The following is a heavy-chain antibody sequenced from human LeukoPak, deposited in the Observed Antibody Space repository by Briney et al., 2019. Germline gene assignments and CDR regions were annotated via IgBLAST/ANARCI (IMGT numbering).Heavy chain of an antibody. CDR3: ARGPYSHDSSGAFDI. Sequence: ASETLSLTCTVSGYSISSGYYWAWVRQPPGKGLQRIGNIYHSGNTYYNPSLKRRVSISVATSKNQFSLKLSSATAADTAVYFCARGPYSHDSSGAFDIWGQGTMVTVSS. V-gene: IGHV4-38-2*02. CDR1: GYSISSGYY. J-gene: IGHJ3*02. CDR2: IYHSGNT. D-gene: IGHD3-22*01.